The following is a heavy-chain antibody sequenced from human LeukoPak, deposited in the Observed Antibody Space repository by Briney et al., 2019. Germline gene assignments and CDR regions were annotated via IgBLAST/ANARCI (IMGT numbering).Heavy chain of an antibody. CDR2: IIPILGIA. D-gene: IGHD3-3*01. J-gene: IGHJ4*02. CDR3: EFWSGYRDY. Sequence: SVKVSCKSSGGTFSSYAISWVRQAPGQGLEWMGRIIPILGIANYAQKFQGRVTITADKSTSTAYMELSSLRSEDTAVYYCEFWSGYRDYWGQGTLVTVSS. CDR1: GGTFSSYA. V-gene: IGHV1-69*04.